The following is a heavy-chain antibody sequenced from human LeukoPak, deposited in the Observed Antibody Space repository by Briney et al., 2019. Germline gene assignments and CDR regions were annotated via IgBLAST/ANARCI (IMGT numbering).Heavy chain of an antibody. CDR1: GFTFSSYS. Sequence: PGGSLRLSCAASGFTFSSYSMNWVRQAPGKGLEWVSSISSSSSYIYYADSVEGRLTISRDNAKNSLYLQMNGLRAEDTAAYYCARGATDTTRWFDPWGQGTLVTVSS. D-gene: IGHD1-7*01. CDR2: ISSSSSYI. V-gene: IGHV3-21*01. J-gene: IGHJ5*02. CDR3: ARGATDTTRWFDP.